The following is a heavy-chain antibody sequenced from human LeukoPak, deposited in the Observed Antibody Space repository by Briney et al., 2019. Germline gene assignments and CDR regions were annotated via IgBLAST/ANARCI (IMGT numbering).Heavy chain of an antibody. CDR2: IWYDGSNK. Sequence: PGGSLRLSCAASGFTFSSYGMHWVRQAPGKGLEWVAVIWYDGSNKYYADSVKGRFTISRDNSKNTLYLQMNSLRAEDTAVYYCARGTDGYCSGGSCYFYYFDYWGQGTLVTVSS. D-gene: IGHD2-15*01. CDR3: ARGTDGYCSGGSCYFYYFDY. CDR1: GFTFSSYG. V-gene: IGHV3-33*01. J-gene: IGHJ4*02.